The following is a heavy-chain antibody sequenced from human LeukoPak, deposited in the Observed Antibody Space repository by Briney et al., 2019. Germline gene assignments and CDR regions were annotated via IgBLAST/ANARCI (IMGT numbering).Heavy chain of an antibody. CDR1: GGSFSGYY. J-gene: IGHJ5*02. Sequence: PSETLSLTCAVYGGSFSGYYWSWIRQPPGKGLEWIGEINHSGSTNYNPSLKSRVTISVDTSKNQFSLKLSSVTAADTAVYYCARGVGSPYSSGWFWFDPWGQGTLVTVSS. V-gene: IGHV4-34*01. CDR2: INHSGST. CDR3: ARGVGSPYSSGWFWFDP. D-gene: IGHD6-19*01.